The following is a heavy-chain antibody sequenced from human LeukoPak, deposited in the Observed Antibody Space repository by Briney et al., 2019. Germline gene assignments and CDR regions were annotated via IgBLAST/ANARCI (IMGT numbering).Heavy chain of an antibody. CDR1: GYTFTSYY. CDR3: ARSTPPYYYYYGMDV. CDR2: IIPILGIA. J-gene: IGHJ6*02. V-gene: IGHV1-69*02. Sequence: SVKVSCKASGYTFTSYYMHWVRQAPGQGLVWMGRIIPILGIANYAQKFQGRVTITADKSTSTAYMELSSLRSEDTAVYYCARSTPPYYYYYGMDVWGQGTAVTVSS.